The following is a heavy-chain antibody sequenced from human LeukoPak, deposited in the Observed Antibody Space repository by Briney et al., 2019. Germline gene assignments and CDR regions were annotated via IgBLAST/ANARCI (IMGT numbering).Heavy chain of an antibody. D-gene: IGHD2-15*01. CDR1: AYSFTSYW. CDR3: VMCRGSSCYVNYFDY. CDR2: FIPSDSET. Sequence: GESLQISCKGSAYSFTSYWIGWVRQMPAKGLEWLVIFIPSDSETRYNPSFQGQVTISADMSISIAFLQWSSLKASDTAMCYCVMCRGSSCYVNYFDYWGQGTLVTVSS. V-gene: IGHV5-51*01. J-gene: IGHJ4*02.